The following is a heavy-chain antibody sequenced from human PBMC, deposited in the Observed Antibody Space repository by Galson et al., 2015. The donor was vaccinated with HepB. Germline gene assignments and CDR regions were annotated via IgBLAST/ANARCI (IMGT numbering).Heavy chain of an antibody. CDR3: ARVGKDRPVGSSGYPSWYFDL. D-gene: IGHD3-22*01. CDR1: GGSISSGDYY. V-gene: IGHV4-30-4*01. J-gene: IGHJ2*01. CDR2: IYYSGST. Sequence: TLSLTCTVSGGSISSGDYYWSWIRQPPGKGLEWIGYIYYSGSTYYNPSLKSRVTISVDTSKNQFSLKLSSVTAADTAVYYCARVGKDRPVGSSGYPSWYFDLWGRGTLVTVSS.